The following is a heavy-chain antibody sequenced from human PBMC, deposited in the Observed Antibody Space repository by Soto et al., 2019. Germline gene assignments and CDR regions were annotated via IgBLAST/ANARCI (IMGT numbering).Heavy chain of an antibody. Sequence: SETLSLTCTVSGGSISSSSYYWGWIRQPPGKGLEWIGSIYYSGSTYYNPSLKSRVTISVDTSKNQFSLKLSSVTAADTAVYYCAGQDSGSSTGYYYYGMDVWGQGTTVTVSS. J-gene: IGHJ6*02. CDR3: AGQDSGSSTGYYYYGMDV. CDR2: IYYSGST. V-gene: IGHV4-39*01. CDR1: GGSISSSSYY. D-gene: IGHD1-26*01.